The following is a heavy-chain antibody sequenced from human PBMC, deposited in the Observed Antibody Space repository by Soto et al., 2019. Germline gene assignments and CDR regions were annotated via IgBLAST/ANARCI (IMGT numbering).Heavy chain of an antibody. D-gene: IGHD3-3*01. CDR1: GGSMRGYS. CDR3: ARVAMENYHDMWSGSTSSALDV. Sequence: NPSETLSLTCKVSGGSMRGYSWSWIRQTPGEGLEWVGYVSHSGRTDYSPSLKNRVTISLEMSKNHFALHVNSVDPADTAVYYCARVAMENYHDMWSGSTSSALDVWGQGTTVTVSS. J-gene: IGHJ6*02. CDR2: VSHSGRT. V-gene: IGHV4-59*01.